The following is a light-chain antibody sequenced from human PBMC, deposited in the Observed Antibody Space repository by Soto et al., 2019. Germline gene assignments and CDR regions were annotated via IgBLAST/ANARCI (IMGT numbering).Light chain of an antibody. Sequence: MTHTPATKARCPGEEGRLCWTASQSVNIYLAWYQQKPGQAPRLLIFGASSRATGIPARFSGSGSGTEFNLTISSLQSADFAVYFCQQYDDWLRLTFGGGTKVDVK. CDR3: QQYDDWLRLT. J-gene: IGKJ4*01. CDR1: QSVNIY. CDR2: GAS. V-gene: IGKV3D-15*01.